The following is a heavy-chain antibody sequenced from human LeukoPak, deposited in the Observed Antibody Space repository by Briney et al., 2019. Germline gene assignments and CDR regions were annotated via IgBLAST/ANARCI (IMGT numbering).Heavy chain of an antibody. CDR2: IKQDGSEK. D-gene: IGHD1-14*01. V-gene: IGHV3-7*01. Sequence: PGGSLRLSCAASGFIFNKHAMSWVRQAPGTGLEWVANIKQDGSEKYYVDSVKGRFTISRDNAKNSLYLQMNSLRVEDTAVYYCARKTGDCWGQGTLVIVSS. CDR3: ARKTGDC. J-gene: IGHJ4*02. CDR1: GFIFNKHA.